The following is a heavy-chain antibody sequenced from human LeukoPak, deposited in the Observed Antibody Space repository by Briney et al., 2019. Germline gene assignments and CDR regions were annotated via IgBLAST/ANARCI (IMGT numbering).Heavy chain of an antibody. Sequence: PGGSLRLSCAASGFAFSSYWMSWVRQAPGKGLEWVANIKQDGSEKYYVDSVKGRFTISRDNSKNTLYLQMNSLRAEDTAVYYCARALDFWSGYYVSWGQGTLVTVSS. J-gene: IGHJ5*02. CDR1: GFAFSSYW. V-gene: IGHV3-7*03. CDR3: ARALDFWSGYYVS. CDR2: IKQDGSEK. D-gene: IGHD3-3*01.